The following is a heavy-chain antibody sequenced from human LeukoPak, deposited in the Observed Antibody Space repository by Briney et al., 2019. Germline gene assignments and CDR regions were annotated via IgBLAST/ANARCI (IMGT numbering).Heavy chain of an antibody. CDR2: ISSSSSYI. V-gene: IGHV3-21*01. D-gene: IGHD2-2*02. CDR1: GFTFSSYS. Sequence: GGSLRLSCAASGFTFSSYSMNWVRQAPGKGLEWVSSISSSSSYIYYADSVKGRFTISRDNAKNSLYLHMNSLRAEDTAVYYCASGFYCSSTSCYRFDYWGQGTLVTVSS. CDR3: ASGFYCSSTSCYRFDY. J-gene: IGHJ4*02.